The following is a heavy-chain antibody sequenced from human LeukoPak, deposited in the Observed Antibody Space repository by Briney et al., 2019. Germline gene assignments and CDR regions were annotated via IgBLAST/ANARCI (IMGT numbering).Heavy chain of an antibody. Sequence: GRSLRLSCAASGFTFSSYAMHWVRQAPGKGLEWVAVISYDGSNKYYADSVKGRFTISRDNSKNTLYLQMNSLRAEDTAVYYCAREGFGDDYNLYCFDCWGQGTLVTVSS. V-gene: IGHV3-30*01. CDR2: ISYDGSNK. J-gene: IGHJ4*02. CDR1: GFTFSSYA. CDR3: AREGFGDDYNLYCFDC. D-gene: IGHD5-24*01.